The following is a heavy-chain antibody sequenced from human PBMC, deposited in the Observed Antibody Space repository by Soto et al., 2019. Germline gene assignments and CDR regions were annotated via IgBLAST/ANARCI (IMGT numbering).Heavy chain of an antibody. CDR2: INSDGSST. CDR1: GFTFSNYW. CDR3: TSGWNLDV. Sequence: GGSRRLSCAASGFTFSNYWMHWVRQAPGKGLVWVSRINSDGSSTNYADSVKGRFTISRENAKNTMYLQVNSLRAEDTAVYYCTSGWNLDVWGQGTTVTVSS. D-gene: IGHD1-1*01. J-gene: IGHJ6*02. V-gene: IGHV3-74*01.